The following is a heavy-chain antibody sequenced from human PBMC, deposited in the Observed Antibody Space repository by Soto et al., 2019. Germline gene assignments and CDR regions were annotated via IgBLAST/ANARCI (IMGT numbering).Heavy chain of an antibody. J-gene: IGHJ4*02. CDR3: AKDIDAHGTTVPHLDN. CDR1: GFRFDDYA. V-gene: IGHV3-9*01. D-gene: IGHD4-17*01. Sequence: EVQLVESGGGLVQSGRSLRLSCAASGFRFDDYAMHWVRQAPGKGLEWLSGISWNHVTTGYADSVKGRFTISRDNAKNSLLLQMNSLRAEDTAVYYWAKDIDAHGTTVPHLDNWVQGTQVTVSS. CDR2: ISWNHVTT.